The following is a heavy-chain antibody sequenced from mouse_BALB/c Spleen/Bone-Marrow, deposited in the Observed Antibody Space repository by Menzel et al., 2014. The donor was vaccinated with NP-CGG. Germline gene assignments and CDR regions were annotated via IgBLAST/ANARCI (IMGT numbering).Heavy chain of an antibody. J-gene: IGHJ2*01. D-gene: IGHD1-1*01. CDR1: GFTFSDYY. V-gene: IGHV7-3*02. CDR2: IRNKANGYTT. CDR3: ARDMGLLRFDY. Sequence: EVQLVEFGGGLVQPGGSLRLSCATSGFTFSDYYMSWVRQPPGKALEWLGFIRNKANGYTTEYSASVKGRFTISRDNSQSILYFQMNTLRAEDSATYYCARDMGLLRFDYWGQGTTLTVSS.